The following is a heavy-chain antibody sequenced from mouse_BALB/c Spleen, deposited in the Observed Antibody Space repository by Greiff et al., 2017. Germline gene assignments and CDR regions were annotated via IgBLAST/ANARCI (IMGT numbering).Heavy chain of an antibody. CDR2: IWRGGST. V-gene: IGHV2-5-1*01. Sequence: QVQLKESGPSLVQPSQSLSITCTVSGFSLTSYGVHWVRQSPGKGLEWLGVIWRGGSTDYNAAFMSRLSITKDNSKSQVFFKMNSLQADDTAIYYCAKNGDYGNTGGFAYWGQGTLVTVSA. D-gene: IGHD2-1*01. CDR1: GFSLTSYG. J-gene: IGHJ3*01. CDR3: AKNGDYGNTGGFAY.